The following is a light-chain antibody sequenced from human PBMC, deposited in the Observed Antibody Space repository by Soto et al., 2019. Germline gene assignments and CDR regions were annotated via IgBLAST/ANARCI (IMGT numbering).Light chain of an antibody. CDR2: GAS. CDR3: QQGRT. Sequence: EMVLTQSPATLSLFPGDRATLSCRASQSVSSSYLAWYQQKPGQAPRLLIYGASSRATGIPDRFSGSGSGTDFTLTISRLEPEDFAVYYCQQGRTFGQGTKVDIK. V-gene: IGKV3-20*01. CDR1: QSVSSSY. J-gene: IGKJ1*01.